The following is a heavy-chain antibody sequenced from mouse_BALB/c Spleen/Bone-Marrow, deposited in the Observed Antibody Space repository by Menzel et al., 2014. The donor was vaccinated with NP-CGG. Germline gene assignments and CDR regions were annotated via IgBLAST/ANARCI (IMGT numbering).Heavy chain of an antibody. CDR1: GYIFXDYA. D-gene: IGHD2-5*01. V-gene: IGHV1S137*01. J-gene: IGHJ4*01. Sequence: VQLQQSGAELVRPGVSVKISCKGSGYIFXDYAMHWVKQSHAESLEWIGVINTYFGDISYNQKFKGKATIAVDKTSRTVYMELARLTAEDSAIYYCARGYSNNYAMDYWGQGTSVTVSS. CDR2: INTYFGDI. CDR3: ARGYSNNYAMDY.